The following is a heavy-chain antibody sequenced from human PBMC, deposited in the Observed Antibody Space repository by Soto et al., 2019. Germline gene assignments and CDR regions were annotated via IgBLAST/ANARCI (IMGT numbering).Heavy chain of an antibody. CDR1: GFTFSSYS. V-gene: IGHV3-48*01. CDR3: ARDHNIVVVVAPPYGMDV. J-gene: IGHJ6*02. CDR2: ISSSSSTI. Sequence: PGGSLRLSCAASGFTFSSYSMNWVRQAPGKGLEWVSYISSSSSTIYYADSVKGRFTISRDNAKNSLYLQMNSLRAEDTAVYYCARDHNIVVVVAPPYGMDVWGQGTTVTLSS. D-gene: IGHD2-15*01.